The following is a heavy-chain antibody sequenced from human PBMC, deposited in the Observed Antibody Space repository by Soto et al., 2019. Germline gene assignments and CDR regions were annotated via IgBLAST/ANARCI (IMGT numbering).Heavy chain of an antibody. CDR3: ARDNWNSY. J-gene: IGHJ4*02. Sequence: EVQLVESGGGLVQPGGSLRLSCVASGFTFNIYGMHWVRQAPGKGLEWVSRIDNDGSATTYADSVKGRFTISSDNAKNTLFLQMNTLRVDDAAVYYCARDNWNSYWGQGTLVTVSS. CDR2: IDNDGSAT. CDR1: GFTFNIYG. D-gene: IGHD1-1*01. V-gene: IGHV3-74*01.